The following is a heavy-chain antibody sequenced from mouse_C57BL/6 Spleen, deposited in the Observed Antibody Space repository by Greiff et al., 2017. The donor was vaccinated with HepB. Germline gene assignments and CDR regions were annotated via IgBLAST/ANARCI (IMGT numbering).Heavy chain of an antibody. J-gene: IGHJ1*03. CDR1: GYTFTDYN. Sequence: SGPELVKPGASVKIPCKASGYTFTDYNMDWVKQSHGKRLEWIGDINPNNGGTIYNQKFKGKATLTVDKSSSTAYMELRSLTSEDTAVYYCARGIWLRRGAGYFDVWGTGTTVTVSS. CDR2: INPNNGGT. V-gene: IGHV1-18*01. CDR3: ARGIWLRRGAGYFDV. D-gene: IGHD2-2*01.